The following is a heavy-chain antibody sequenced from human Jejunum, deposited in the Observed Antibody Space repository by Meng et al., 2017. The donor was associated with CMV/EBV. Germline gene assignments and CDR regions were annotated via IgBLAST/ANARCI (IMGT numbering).Heavy chain of an antibody. CDR3: ARGLGHASNNSHDY. D-gene: IGHD1-1*01. CDR2: AYYSGSA. Sequence: VSGDSLRSHDWSWIRHPPGKGLEWIGYAYYSGSATYNPSLRGRVTISVDMSKNHFSLNLKSVTAADTAMYFCARGLGHASNNSHDYWGQGTLVTVSS. V-gene: IGHV4-59*11. J-gene: IGHJ4*02. CDR1: GDSLRSHD.